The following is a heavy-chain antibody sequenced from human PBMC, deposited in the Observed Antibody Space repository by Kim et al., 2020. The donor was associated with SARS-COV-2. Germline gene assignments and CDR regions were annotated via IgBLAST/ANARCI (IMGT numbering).Heavy chain of an antibody. CDR2: SDGSST. Sequence: SDGSSTEYSVSVNGRFTISRDNAKKSLSLQMNRLTPEDTAVYYCVREPASWGQGTLVTVSS. J-gene: IGHJ5*02. V-gene: IGHV3-11*01. CDR3: VREPAS.